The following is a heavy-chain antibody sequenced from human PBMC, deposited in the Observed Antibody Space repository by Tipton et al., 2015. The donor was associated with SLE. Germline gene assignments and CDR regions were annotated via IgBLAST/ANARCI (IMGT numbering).Heavy chain of an antibody. Sequence: TLSLTCSVSNGSISGHFWSWIRQPPGKELEWIGFVHYSGTTNYNPSLKSRVTISVDTSKNQFSLKLSSVTAADTAVYYCARDSSGGYNWFDPWGQGTLVTVSS. J-gene: IGHJ5*02. CDR3: ARDSSGGYNWFDP. D-gene: IGHD3-22*01. CDR2: VHYSGTT. V-gene: IGHV4-59*11. CDR1: NGSISGHF.